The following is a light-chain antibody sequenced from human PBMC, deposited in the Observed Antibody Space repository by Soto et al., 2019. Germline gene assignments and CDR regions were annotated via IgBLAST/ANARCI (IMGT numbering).Light chain of an antibody. J-gene: IGLJ2*01. CDR3: ATWDDSLSGPV. V-gene: IGLV1-44*01. Sequence: QSVLTQPPSASGTPGQTVTISCSGGSSSIGSNSVSWYQQLPGSAPKLLIYTNNQRPSGVPDRFSGSKSGTSASLAVSGLQSEDEGDYYCATWDDSLSGPVFGGGTKLTVL. CDR2: TNN. CDR1: SSSIGSNS.